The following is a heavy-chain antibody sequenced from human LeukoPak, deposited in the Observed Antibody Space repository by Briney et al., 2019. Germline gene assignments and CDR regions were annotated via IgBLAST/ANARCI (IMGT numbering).Heavy chain of an antibody. Sequence: SETLSLTCAVSGGSINSHYWGWIRQPPGKGLQWIGDTYYTGKINYNPSLKSRVTITLDTSKDHLSLNLTSVLAADTAIYYCVRRDTGWNYFDYWGRGILVTVSS. CDR3: VRRDTGWNYFDY. CDR2: TYYTGKI. V-gene: IGHV4-59*08. D-gene: IGHD6-19*01. CDR1: GGSINSHY. J-gene: IGHJ4*02.